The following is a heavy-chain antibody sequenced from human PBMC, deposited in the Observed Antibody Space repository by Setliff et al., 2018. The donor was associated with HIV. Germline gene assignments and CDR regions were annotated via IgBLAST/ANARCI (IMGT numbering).Heavy chain of an antibody. V-gene: IGHV3-13*01. CDR2: IGTAGDT. CDR3: VREAHDSNNMGAFDI. J-gene: IGHJ3*02. D-gene: IGHD3-22*01. CDR1: GFTFSSYE. Sequence: PGGSLRLSCAASGFTFSSYEMHWVRQVTGKGLEWVSAIGTAGDTYYPGSVKGRFIISRENAKNSTYLQMNSLRAGDTAVYYCVREAHDSNNMGAFDIWGQGTMVTVSS.